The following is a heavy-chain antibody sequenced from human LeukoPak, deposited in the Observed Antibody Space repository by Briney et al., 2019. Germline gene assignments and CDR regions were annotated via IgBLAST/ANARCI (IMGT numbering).Heavy chain of an antibody. V-gene: IGHV3-30*02. Sequence: GGSLRLSCAASGFTFSVYGMHWVRQAPGKGLEWVSFIRSDGSNKYYTESVKGRFTFSRDNSNNTLYLQMNSLRVEDTAVYYCATQFGSGTLANEYDYWGQGSLVTVSS. J-gene: IGHJ4*02. CDR3: ATQFGSGTLANEYDY. D-gene: IGHD3-10*01. CDR1: GFTFSVYG. CDR2: IRSDGSNK.